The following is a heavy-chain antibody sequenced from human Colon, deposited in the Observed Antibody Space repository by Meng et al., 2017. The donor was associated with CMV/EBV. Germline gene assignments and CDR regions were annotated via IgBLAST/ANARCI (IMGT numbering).Heavy chain of an antibody. CDR2: IDGSGSFT. Sequence: GLTFRNYAMSWVRQAPGRGLEWVSGIDGSGSFTKYADSVKGRFTISRDNSKSTLDLQMNSLRAEDTALYYCAKALPSSGTYLFYFDYWGQGTLVTVSS. CDR1: GLTFRNYA. V-gene: IGHV3-23*01. CDR3: AKALPSSGTYLFYFDY. J-gene: IGHJ4*02. D-gene: IGHD1-26*01.